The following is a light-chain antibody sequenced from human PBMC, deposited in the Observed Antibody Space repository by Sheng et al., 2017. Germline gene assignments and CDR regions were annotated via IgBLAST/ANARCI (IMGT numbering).Light chain of an antibody. CDR3: APWDDSVNGWV. Sequence: QSVVTQPPSVSGTPGQRVIISCSGSTSNVGSYSVNWYQQLPGTVPKLLIYNHDQRPSGVPDRFSASKSGTSASLAISGLQSEDEADYFCAPWDDSVNGWVFGGGTKLTVL. CDR1: TSNVGSYS. CDR2: NHD. V-gene: IGLV1-44*01. J-gene: IGLJ3*02.